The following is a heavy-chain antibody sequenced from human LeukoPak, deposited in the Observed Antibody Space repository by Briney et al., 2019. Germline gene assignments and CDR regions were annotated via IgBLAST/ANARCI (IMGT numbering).Heavy chain of an antibody. V-gene: IGHV1-18*01. Sequence: GGSLRLSCAASGYTFTSYGISWVRQAPGQGLEWMGWISAYNGNTNYAQKLQGRVTMTTDTSTSTAYMELRSLRSDDTAVYYCARKDGSCSSTSCYQGPVDIWGQGTMVTVSS. CDR2: ISAYNGNT. D-gene: IGHD2-2*01. CDR1: GYTFTSYG. CDR3: ARKDGSCSSTSCYQGPVDI. J-gene: IGHJ3*02.